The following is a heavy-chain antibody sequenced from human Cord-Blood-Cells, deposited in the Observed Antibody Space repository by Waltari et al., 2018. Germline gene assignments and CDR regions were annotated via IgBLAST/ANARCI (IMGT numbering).Heavy chain of an antibody. Sequence: QVQLQESGPGLVKPSQTLSLTCTVSGGSISSGGYYWSWIRQHPGKGLEWIGYIYYSGSTYYNPSLKSRVTISVDTSKNQFSLKLSSVTAADTAVYYCVRSRVQGVISDAFDIWGQGTMVTVSS. J-gene: IGHJ3*02. D-gene: IGHD3-10*01. V-gene: IGHV4-31*03. CDR1: GGSISSGGYY. CDR3: VRSRVQGVISDAFDI. CDR2: IYYSGST.